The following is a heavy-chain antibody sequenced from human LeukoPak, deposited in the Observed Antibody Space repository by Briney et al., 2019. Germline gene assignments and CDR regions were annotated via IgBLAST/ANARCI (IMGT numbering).Heavy chain of an antibody. CDR3: ARDTEDIVVVVAATAFDY. CDR2: IYTSGST. V-gene: IGHV4-4*07. J-gene: IGHJ4*02. Sequence: SETLSLTCTVSGGSISSYYWSWIRQPAGKGLEWIGRIYTSGSTNYNPSLKSRVTISVDTSKNQFSLKLSSVTAADTAVYYCARDTEDIVVVVAATAFDYWGQGTLVTVSS. D-gene: IGHD2-15*01. CDR1: GGSISSYY.